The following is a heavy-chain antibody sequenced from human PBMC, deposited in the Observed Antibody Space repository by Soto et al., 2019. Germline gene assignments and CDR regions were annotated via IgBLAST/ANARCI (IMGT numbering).Heavy chain of an antibody. CDR2: IIPILGIP. CDR3: ARGHAWGIVEARNYYFDY. J-gene: IGHJ4*02. D-gene: IGHD3-22*01. V-gene: IGHV1-69*02. CDR1: GGTFSSYT. Sequence: ASVTVSCKASGGTFSSYTISWVRQDPGQGLEWMGRIIPILGIPNYAQKFQGRVTITADKSTSTAYMELSSLRSDDTALYYCARGHAWGIVEARNYYFDYWGQGTLVTVSS.